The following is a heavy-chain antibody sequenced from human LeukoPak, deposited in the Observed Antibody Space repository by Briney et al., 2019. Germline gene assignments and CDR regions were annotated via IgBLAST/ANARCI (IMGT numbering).Heavy chain of an antibody. D-gene: IGHD1-26*01. CDR3: AMLRAGGSYYYSDY. CDR1: GGSISSSSYY. J-gene: IGHJ4*02. Sequence: SETLSLTCTVSGGSISSSSYYWGWLRQPPGKGLEWIGRIYYSGSTYYNPSLNSRVTISVDTSKNQLSLKLSSVAAADTAVYYCAMLRAGGSYYYSDYWGQGTLVTVSS. CDR2: IYYSGST. V-gene: IGHV4-39*07.